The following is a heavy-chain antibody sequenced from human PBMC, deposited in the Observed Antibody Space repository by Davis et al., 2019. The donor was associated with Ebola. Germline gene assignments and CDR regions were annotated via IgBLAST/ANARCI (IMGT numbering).Heavy chain of an antibody. D-gene: IGHD3-3*01. CDR2: IYSGGST. CDR1: GFTFSSYW. J-gene: IGHJ4*02. CDR3: ARTGFWSGYSPLDY. Sequence: GESLKISCAASGFTFSSYWMHWVRQAPGKGLEWVSVIYSGGSTYYADSVKGRFTISRDNSKNTLYLQMNSLRAEDTAVYYCARTGFWSGYSPLDYWGQGTLVTVSS. V-gene: IGHV3-66*01.